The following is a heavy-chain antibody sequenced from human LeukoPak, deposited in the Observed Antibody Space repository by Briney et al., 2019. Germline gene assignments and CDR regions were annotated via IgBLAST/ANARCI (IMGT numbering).Heavy chain of an antibody. Sequence: ASVTVSCKASGNTFTDYYMYWVRQAPGQGLEWMGWINPNSADTNYAQKFQGRVTMTRDTSISTAYMELSSLRSDDTAVYYCARVWRTATSGSNWFDPWGQGTLVTVSS. CDR1: GNTFTDYY. J-gene: IGHJ5*02. CDR3: ARVWRTATSGSNWFDP. D-gene: IGHD6-19*01. CDR2: INPNSADT. V-gene: IGHV1-2*02.